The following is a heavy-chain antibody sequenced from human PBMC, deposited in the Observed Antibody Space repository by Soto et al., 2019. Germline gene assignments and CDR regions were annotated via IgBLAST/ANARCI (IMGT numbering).Heavy chain of an antibody. CDR3: ARGRGMATIHGYYYYGMDV. Sequence: SETLSLTCAVYGGSFSGSYWSWIRQPPGKGLEWIGEINHSGSTNCSPSLKSRVTISVDTSKNQFSLKLSSVPAADTAVYYGARGRGMATIHGYYYYGMDVWGEGTTVTVYS. CDR1: GGSFSGSY. CDR2: INHSGST. D-gene: IGHD5-12*01. V-gene: IGHV4-34*01. J-gene: IGHJ6*04.